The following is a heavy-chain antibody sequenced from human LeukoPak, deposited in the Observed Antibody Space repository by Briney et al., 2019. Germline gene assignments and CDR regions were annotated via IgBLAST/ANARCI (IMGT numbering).Heavy chain of an antibody. CDR3: ARHMISPYAFDI. J-gene: IGHJ3*02. CDR1: GGSISSSNYY. V-gene: IGHV4-39*01. Sequence: TSETLSLTCTVSGGSISSSNYYWGWIRQPPGKGLEWIESIYSSGSTYYNASLKSRVTISVDTSRNQFSLKLSSLTAADTAVYYCARHMISPYAFDIWVQGTMVTVSS. CDR2: IYSSGST. D-gene: IGHD3/OR15-3a*01.